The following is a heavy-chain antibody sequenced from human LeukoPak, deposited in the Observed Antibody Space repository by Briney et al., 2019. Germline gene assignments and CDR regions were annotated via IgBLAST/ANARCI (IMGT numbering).Heavy chain of an antibody. Sequence: SQTLSLTCTVSGGSISSGDYYWSWIRQPPGKGLEWIGYIYYSGSTYYNPSLKSRVTISVDTSKNQFSLKLSSVTAADTAVYYCARDCRITIFGVVHHWFDPWGQGTLVTVSS. CDR2: IYYSGST. D-gene: IGHD3-3*01. CDR1: GGSISSGDYY. J-gene: IGHJ5*02. CDR3: ARDCRITIFGVVHHWFDP. V-gene: IGHV4-30-4*08.